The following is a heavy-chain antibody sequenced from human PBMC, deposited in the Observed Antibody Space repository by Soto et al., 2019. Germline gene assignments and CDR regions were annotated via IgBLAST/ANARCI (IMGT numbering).Heavy chain of an antibody. CDR2: IIPIFGTA. D-gene: IGHD3-22*01. Sequence: SVKVSCKASGGTFSSYAISWVRQAPGQGLEWMGGIIPIFGTANYAQKFQGRVTITADKSTSTAYMELSSLRSEDTAVYYCARANTYYYDSSGVGIGYWGQGTLVTVSS. J-gene: IGHJ4*02. V-gene: IGHV1-69*06. CDR3: ARANTYYYDSSGVGIGY. CDR1: GGTFSSYA.